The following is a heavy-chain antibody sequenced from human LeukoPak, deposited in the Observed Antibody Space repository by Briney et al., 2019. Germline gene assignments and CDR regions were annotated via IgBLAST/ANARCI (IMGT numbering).Heavy chain of an antibody. CDR3: ARADSYGSILDY. CDR2: IDQYGRAK. V-gene: IGHV3-7*04. J-gene: IGHJ4*02. D-gene: IGHD5-18*01. CDR1: GFTFSNYW. Sequence: GGSLRLSCAASGFTFSNYWMSWVRQAPGKGLEWVASIDQYGRAKYYVDSVRGRFTFSRDNTKNTLHLQMNSLRAEDTAVYYCARADSYGSILDYWGQGTRVIDSS.